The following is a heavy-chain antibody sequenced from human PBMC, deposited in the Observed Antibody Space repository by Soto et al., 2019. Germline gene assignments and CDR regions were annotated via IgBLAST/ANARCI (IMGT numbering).Heavy chain of an antibody. Sequence: QVQLQESGPGLVKPSETLSLTCTVSGGSISSYYWSWIRQPPGKGLEWIGYIYYSGSTNYNPSLTIRFTLAVDTSNNQFSLKLSSVTAADTAVYSCARDNWNDLSYYYGMDVWGQGTTVTVSS. V-gene: IGHV4-59*01. CDR3: ARDNWNDLSYYYGMDV. CDR2: IYYSGST. J-gene: IGHJ6*02. CDR1: GGSISSYY. D-gene: IGHD1-1*01.